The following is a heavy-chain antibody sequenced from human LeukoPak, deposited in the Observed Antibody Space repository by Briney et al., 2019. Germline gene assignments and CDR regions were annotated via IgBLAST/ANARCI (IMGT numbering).Heavy chain of an antibody. CDR2: IYYSGSP. V-gene: IGHV4-39*07. CDR1: GGAISSSSYY. J-gene: IGHJ4*02. D-gene: IGHD5-18*01. CDR3: ARGGSGYSPSDY. Sequence: SETLSLTCTVSGGAISSSSYYWGWVRQPAGRGRGWVGSIYYSGSPYYNPSLKSRVTISVDTSKNQFSLKLSSVTAADTAVYYCARGGSGYSPSDYWGQGTLVTVSS.